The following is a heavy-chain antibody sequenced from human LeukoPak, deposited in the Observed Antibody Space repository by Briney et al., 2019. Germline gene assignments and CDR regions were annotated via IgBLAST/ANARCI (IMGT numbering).Heavy chain of an antibody. CDR3: AKQREGTSWSPDY. CDR2: ISYDGSDK. J-gene: IGHJ4*02. V-gene: IGHV3-30*18. CDR1: GFTFSGYG. D-gene: IGHD6-13*01. Sequence: PGRSLRLSCAASGFTFSGYGMHWVRQAPGKGREWVTVISYDGSDKYYADSVKGRFTISRDNSRNTLYLQMNSLRAEDTAVYYCAKQREGTSWSPDYWGRGTLVTVPS.